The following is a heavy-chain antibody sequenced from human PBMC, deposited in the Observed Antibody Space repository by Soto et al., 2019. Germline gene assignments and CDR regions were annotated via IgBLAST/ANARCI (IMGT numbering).Heavy chain of an antibody. D-gene: IGHD7-27*01. J-gene: IGHJ4*02. CDR1: GFTFNTYW. CDR2: ISQDGTVK. CDR3: ASFSHWANPFDY. V-gene: IGHV3-7*03. Sequence: GSLRLSCATSGFTFNTYWMTWVRQAPGKGLEWVASISQDGTVKDYVESLQDRFTISRDAFKKSAYLQLSSMTAEDTAVYYCASFSHWANPFDYWGQGTLVTVSS.